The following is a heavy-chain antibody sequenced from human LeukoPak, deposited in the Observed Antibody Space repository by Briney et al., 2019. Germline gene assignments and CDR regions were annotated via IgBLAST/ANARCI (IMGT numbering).Heavy chain of an antibody. CDR2: IWYDGSNK. CDR3: AKDRNYDSSGYTLVDY. V-gene: IGHV3-33*06. J-gene: IGHJ4*02. Sequence: PGRSLRLSCAASGFTFSSYGMHWVRQAPGKGLEWVAVIWYDGSNKYYADSVKGRFTISRDNSKNTLYLQMNSLRAEDTAVYYCAKDRNYDSSGYTLVDYWGQGILVTVSS. D-gene: IGHD3-22*01. CDR1: GFTFSSYG.